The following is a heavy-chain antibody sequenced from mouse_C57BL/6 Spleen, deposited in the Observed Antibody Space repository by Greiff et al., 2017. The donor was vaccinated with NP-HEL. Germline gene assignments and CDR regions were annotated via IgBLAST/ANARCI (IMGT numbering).Heavy chain of an antibody. V-gene: IGHV3-6*01. D-gene: IGHD2-3*01. CDR2: ISYDGSN. J-gene: IGHJ1*03. Sequence: EVQLKESGPGLVKPSQSLSLTCSVTGYSITSGYYWNWIRQFPGNKLEWMGYISYDGSNNYNPSLKNRISITRDTSKNQFFLKLNSVTTEDTATYYCADGYRYFDVWGTGTTVTVSS. CDR1: GYSITSGYY. CDR3: ADGYRYFDV.